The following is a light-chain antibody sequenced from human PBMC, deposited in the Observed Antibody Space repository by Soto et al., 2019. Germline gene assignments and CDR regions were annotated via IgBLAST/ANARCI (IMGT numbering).Light chain of an antibody. Sequence: DIQMTQSPSSLSASVGDRVTITCQASQDISNYLNWYQQKPGKAPKLLIYDASNLETGVPSRFSGSVSATDFTFTISSLQPEDIATYYCKQYDNLPYTFGQGTKLEIK. CDR3: KQYDNLPYT. CDR2: DAS. J-gene: IGKJ2*01. CDR1: QDISNY. V-gene: IGKV1-33*01.